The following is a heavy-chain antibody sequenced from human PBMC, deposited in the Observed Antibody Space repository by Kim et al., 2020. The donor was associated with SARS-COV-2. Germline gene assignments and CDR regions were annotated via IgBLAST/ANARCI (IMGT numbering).Heavy chain of an antibody. CDR1: GFTFSYYG. V-gene: IGHV3-23*01. CDR2: ISGSGGTT. Sequence: GGSLRLSCAASGFTFSYYGMSWVRQAPGKGLEWVSTISGSGGTTWYADSVKGRFTISRDNSKNTLYLQMNSLRAEDMAVYYCAKMLAASGIDYWGQGTLVTVSS. J-gene: IGHJ4*02. D-gene: IGHD6-13*01. CDR3: AKMLAASGIDY.